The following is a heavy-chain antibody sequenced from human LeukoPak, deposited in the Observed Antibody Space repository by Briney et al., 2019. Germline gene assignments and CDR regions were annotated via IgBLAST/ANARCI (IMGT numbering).Heavy chain of an antibody. Sequence: ASVKVSCKASGYTFTSYYMHWVRQAPGKGLVWMGIINPSGGSTSYAQKFQGRVTMTRDTSTSTVYMELSSLRSEDTAVYYCARDPGYDFWSGWYFDYWGQGTLVTVSS. CDR2: INPSGGST. J-gene: IGHJ4*02. CDR1: GYTFTSYY. CDR3: ARDPGYDFWSGWYFDY. D-gene: IGHD3-3*01. V-gene: IGHV1-46*01.